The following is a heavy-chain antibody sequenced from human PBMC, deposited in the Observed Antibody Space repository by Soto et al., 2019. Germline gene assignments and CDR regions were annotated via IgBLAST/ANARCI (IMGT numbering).Heavy chain of an antibody. CDR3: ARATDFVVVPAAIMDYYYGMDV. CDR2: IIPIFGTA. V-gene: IGHV1-69*06. D-gene: IGHD2-2*02. J-gene: IGHJ6*02. CDR1: GGTFSSYA. Sequence: QVQLVQSGAEVKKPGSSVKVSCKASGGTFSSYAISWVRQAPGQGLEWMGGIIPIFGTANYAQKFQGRVTITADKSTSTAYMELSSLRSEDTAVYYCARATDFVVVPAAIMDYYYGMDVWGQGTTVTVSS.